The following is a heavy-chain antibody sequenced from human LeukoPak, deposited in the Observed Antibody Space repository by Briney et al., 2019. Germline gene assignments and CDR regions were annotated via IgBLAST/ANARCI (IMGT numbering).Heavy chain of an antibody. CDR2: ISYDGSKK. CDR3: AKGVDYYFDY. J-gene: IGHJ4*02. V-gene: IGHV3-30*18. CDR1: GFTFSSYG. Sequence: SGGSLRLSCAASGFTFSSYGMHWVRQAPGKGLEWVAVISYDGSKKYYADSVKGRFTISRDNSKNTLYLQMNSLRAEDTAVYYCAKGVDYYFDYWGQGTLVTVSS. D-gene: IGHD2-21*01.